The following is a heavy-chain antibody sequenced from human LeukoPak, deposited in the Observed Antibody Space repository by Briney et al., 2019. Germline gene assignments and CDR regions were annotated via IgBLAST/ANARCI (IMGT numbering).Heavy chain of an antibody. V-gene: IGHV3-23*01. CDR1: GFTFSSYA. CDR2: ISGSGGST. D-gene: IGHD3-3*01. CDR3: ARFKDVLRFLEWLPGDY. Sequence: GGSLRLSCAASGFTFSSYAMSWVRQAPGKGLEWVSAISGSGGSTYYADSVKGRFTISRDNFKNTLYLQMNSLRAEDTAVYYCARFKDVLRFLEWLPGDYWGQGTLVTVSS. J-gene: IGHJ4*02.